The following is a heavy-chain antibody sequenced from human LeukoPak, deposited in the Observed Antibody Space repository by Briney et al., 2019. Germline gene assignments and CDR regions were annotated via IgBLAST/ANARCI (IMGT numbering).Heavy chain of an antibody. CDR1: GGSISSYY. Sequence: PSETLSLTCTVSGGSISSYYWSWIRQPPEKGLEWIGYIYYSGSTNYNPSLKSRVTISVDTSKNQFSLKLSSVTAADTAVYYCARAPGLPVPYYYGMDVWGQGTTVTVSS. V-gene: IGHV4-59*01. D-gene: IGHD4-11*01. CDR3: ARAPGLPVPYYYGMDV. CDR2: IYYSGST. J-gene: IGHJ6*02.